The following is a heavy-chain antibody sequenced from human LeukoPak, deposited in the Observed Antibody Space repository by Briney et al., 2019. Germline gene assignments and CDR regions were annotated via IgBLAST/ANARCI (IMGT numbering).Heavy chain of an antibody. Sequence: QAGGSLRLSCAASGFTFDDYAMHWVRQAPGKGLEWVSGISWNSGSIGYADSVKGRFTISRDNAKNSLYLQMNSLRAEDTALYYCAKGYDFWSGYRIFDYWGQGTLVTVSS. D-gene: IGHD3-3*01. V-gene: IGHV3-9*01. J-gene: IGHJ4*02. CDR3: AKGYDFWSGYRIFDY. CDR2: ISWNSGSI. CDR1: GFTFDDYA.